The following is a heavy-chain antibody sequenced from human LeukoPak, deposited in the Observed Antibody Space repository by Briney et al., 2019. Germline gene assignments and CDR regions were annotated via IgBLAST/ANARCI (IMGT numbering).Heavy chain of an antibody. CDR1: GFTFSSYA. V-gene: IGHV3-23*01. Sequence: GGSLRLSGAASGFTFSSYAMSWVRKAPGKGLEWVSAISSSGGSTYYADSVKGRFTISRDNAKNSLYLQMNSLRDEDTAVYYCASRDYFDYWGQGTLVTVSS. J-gene: IGHJ4*02. CDR2: ISSSGGST. CDR3: ASRDYFDY.